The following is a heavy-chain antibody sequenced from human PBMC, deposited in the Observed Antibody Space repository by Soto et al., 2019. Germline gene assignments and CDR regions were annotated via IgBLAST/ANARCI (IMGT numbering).Heavy chain of an antibody. V-gene: IGHV3-30-3*01. CDR2: ISYDGGNK. J-gene: IGHJ6*02. CDR3: ARGAIFGVVITDYYYYGMDV. CDR1: GFTFSSYA. D-gene: IGHD3-3*01. Sequence: PGGSLRLSCAASGFTFSSYAMHWVRQAPGKGLEWVAVISYDGGNKYYADSVKGRFTISRDNSKNTLYLQMNSLRAEDTAVYYCARGAIFGVVITDYYYYGMDVWGQGTTVTVS.